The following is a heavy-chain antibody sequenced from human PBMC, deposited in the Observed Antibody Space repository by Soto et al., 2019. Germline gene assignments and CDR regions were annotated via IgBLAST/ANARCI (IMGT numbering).Heavy chain of an antibody. CDR2: IYYSGST. V-gene: IGHV4-59*01. Sequence: QVQLQESGPGLVKPSETLSLTCTVSGGSISSYYWSWIRQPPGKGLEWIGYIYYSGSTNYTPSLKSRVTISVDTSKNQFSLKLSSVTAADTAVYYCARVNGGYYGMDVWGQGTTVTVSS. J-gene: IGHJ6*02. D-gene: IGHD2-8*01. CDR3: ARVNGGYYGMDV. CDR1: GGSISSYY.